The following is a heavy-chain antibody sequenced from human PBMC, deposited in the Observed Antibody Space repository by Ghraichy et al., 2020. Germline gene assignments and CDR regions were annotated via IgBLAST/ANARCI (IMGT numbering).Heavy chain of an antibody. D-gene: IGHD5-18*01. J-gene: IGHJ6*02. CDR2: IFVGGST. Sequence: SETLSLTCTVSGGSILSATYFWGWLPQPSGKGLEWIGCIFVGGSTHYKPSLKSRVTISADTSKNQASLKESSMTAADTAVYYCARQAPYSPPVYGMDVWGQGTPVTVSS. CDR1: GGSILSATYF. CDR3: ARQAPYSPPVYGMDV. V-gene: IGHV4-39*01.